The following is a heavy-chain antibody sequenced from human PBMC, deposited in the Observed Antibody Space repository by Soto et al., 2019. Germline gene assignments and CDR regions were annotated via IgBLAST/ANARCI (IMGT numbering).Heavy chain of an antibody. CDR1: GFSFSNYA. Sequence: GSLRLSCATSGFSFSNYAMSWVRQAPGKGLEWVAAITSVGYTYYVDSLKGRFTISRDNSKNTLFLQMNSLRAEDTAVYYCAKDLIDYSNSYFDYWGQGTLVTVSS. V-gene: IGHV3-23*01. CDR2: ITSVGYT. J-gene: IGHJ4*02. CDR3: AKDLIDYSNSYFDY. D-gene: IGHD4-4*01.